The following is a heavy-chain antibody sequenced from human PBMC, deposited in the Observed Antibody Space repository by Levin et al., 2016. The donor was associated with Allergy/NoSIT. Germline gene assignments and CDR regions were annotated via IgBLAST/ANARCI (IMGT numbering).Heavy chain of an antibody. D-gene: IGHD3-22*01. CDR1: GGSVSSGSYY. CDR3: ARATDYYDSSGSITWDAFDI. V-gene: IGHV4-61*01. J-gene: IGHJ3*02. Sequence: LETLSLTCTVSGGSVSSGSYYWSWIRQPPGKGLEWIGYIYYSGSTNYNPSLKSRVTISVDRSKNQFSLKLSSVTAADTAVYYCARATDYYDSSGSITWDAFDIWGQGTMVTVSS. CDR2: IYYSGST.